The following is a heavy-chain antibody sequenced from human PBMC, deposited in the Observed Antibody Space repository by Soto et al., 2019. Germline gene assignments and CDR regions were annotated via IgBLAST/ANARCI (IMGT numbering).Heavy chain of an antibody. Sequence: EVQLVESGGGLVQPGGSLRLSCAASGFTFSSYWMHWVRQAPGKGLVWVSRINSDGSSTTYADSVKGRFTISRDNAKKTLYLQINSLRAEDTAVYYCARVESCSSTSCYSVFDYWGKGTLVTVSS. CDR2: INSDGSST. D-gene: IGHD2-2*01. J-gene: IGHJ4*02. CDR3: ARVESCSSTSCYSVFDY. CDR1: GFTFSSYW. V-gene: IGHV3-74*03.